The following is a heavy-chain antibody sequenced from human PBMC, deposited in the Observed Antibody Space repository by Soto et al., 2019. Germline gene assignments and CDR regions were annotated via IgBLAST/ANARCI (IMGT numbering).Heavy chain of an antibody. D-gene: IGHD6-6*01. CDR2: ISSSSSTI. Sequence: PGGSLRLSCAASGFTFSSYSMNWVRQAPGKGLEWVSYISSSSSTIYYADSVKGRFTISRDNAKNSLYLQMNSLRAEDTAVYYCARAEYSNSAEYDPWGQGTLVTVSS. CDR1: GFTFSSYS. CDR3: ARAEYSNSAEYDP. V-gene: IGHV3-48*01. J-gene: IGHJ5*02.